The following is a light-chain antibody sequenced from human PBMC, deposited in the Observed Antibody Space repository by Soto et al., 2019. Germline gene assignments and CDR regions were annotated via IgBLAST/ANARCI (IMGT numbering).Light chain of an antibody. CDR3: HQYDNLLFT. J-gene: IGKJ4*01. CDR1: QDISNY. Sequence: DIQMTQSPSSLSASVGDRVTITCQASQDISNYLNWYQQKPGKAPKLLIYDASNLETGVPSRFSGSGSGTDFTFTISSLQPEDIATYYCHQYDNLLFTFGGGTKVEIK. CDR2: DAS. V-gene: IGKV1-33*01.